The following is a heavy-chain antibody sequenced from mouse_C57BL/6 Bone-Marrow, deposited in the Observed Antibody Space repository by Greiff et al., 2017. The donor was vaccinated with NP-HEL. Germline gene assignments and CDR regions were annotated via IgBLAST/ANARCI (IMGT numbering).Heavy chain of an antibody. CDR1: GFTFSSYG. Sequence: EVMLVESGGDLVKPGGSLKLSCAASGFTFSSYGMSWVRQTPDKRLEWVATISSGGSFTYYPDRVKGRFPLSRDTANDTRYLQMSNLKSEDTAMYYCASPYDYDVAWFAYWGQGNLVTVSA. D-gene: IGHD2-4*01. J-gene: IGHJ3*01. V-gene: IGHV5-6*01. CDR3: ASPYDYDVAWFAY. CDR2: ISSGGSFT.